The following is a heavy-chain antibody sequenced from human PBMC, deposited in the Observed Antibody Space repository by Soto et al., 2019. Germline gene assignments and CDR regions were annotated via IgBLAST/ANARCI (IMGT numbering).Heavy chain of an antibody. J-gene: IGHJ4*02. CDR1: GGSISSGGYY. Sequence: SETLSLTCTVSGGSISSGGYYWSWIRQHPGKGLEWIGYIYYSGSTYYNPSLKSRVTISVDTSKNQFPLKLGSVTAADPAVYYCASQFDYGDYYFDYWGQGTLVTVSS. CDR2: IYYSGST. CDR3: ASQFDYGDYYFDY. D-gene: IGHD4-17*01. V-gene: IGHV4-31*03.